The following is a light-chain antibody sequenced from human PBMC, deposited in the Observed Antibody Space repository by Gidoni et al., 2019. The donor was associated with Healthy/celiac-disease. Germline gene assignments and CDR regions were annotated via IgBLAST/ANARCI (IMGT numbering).Light chain of an antibody. CDR3: AAWDDSLNGRV. Sequence: QSVLTQPPSASGPPGQRGTISCSGSSSNIGSNTVNWYQQLPGTAPKLLIYSNNQRPSGVPDRFSGSKSGTSASLAISGLQSEDEADYYCAAWDDSLNGRVFGGGTKLTGL. CDR1: SSNIGSNT. V-gene: IGLV1-44*01. J-gene: IGLJ3*02. CDR2: SNN.